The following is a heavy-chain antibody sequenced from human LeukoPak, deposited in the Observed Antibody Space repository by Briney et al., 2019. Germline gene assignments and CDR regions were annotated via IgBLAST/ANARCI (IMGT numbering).Heavy chain of an antibody. CDR3: ARGRSRTDVVVISNDAFDI. V-gene: IGHV1-18*01. CDR2: ISAYNGNT. CDR1: GYTITDYY. J-gene: IGHJ3*02. Sequence: ASVKVSCKASGYTITDYYIHWVRQAPGQGLEWMGWISAYNGNTNYAQKLQGRVTMTTDTSTSTAYMEVRSLRSDDTAVYYCARGRSRTDVVVISNDAFDIWGPGTMVTVSS. D-gene: IGHD3-22*01.